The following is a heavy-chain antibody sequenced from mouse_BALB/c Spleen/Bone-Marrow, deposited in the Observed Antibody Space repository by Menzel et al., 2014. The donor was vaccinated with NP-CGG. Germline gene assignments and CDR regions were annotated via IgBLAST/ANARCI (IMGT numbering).Heavy chain of an antibody. CDR3: VHFGFAY. CDR1: GNTFTNYW. CDR2: IDPDDSET. V-gene: IGHV1-52*01. Sequence: VNLVESGAELVRPGASVKLSCKASGNTFTNYWMSWVKQRPEQGLEWIGRIDPDDSETHYNQKFKDKAILTVDKSSSTAYMQLSSLTSEDSAVYYCVHFGFAYWGQGTLVTVSA. J-gene: IGHJ3*01.